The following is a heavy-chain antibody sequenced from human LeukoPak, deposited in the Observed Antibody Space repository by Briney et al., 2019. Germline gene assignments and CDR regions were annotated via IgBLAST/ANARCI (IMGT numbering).Heavy chain of an antibody. CDR1: GYTFTGYY. CDR2: INPNSGGT. Sequence: ASVKVSCKASGYTFTGYYLHWVRQAPGQGLEWMGWINPNSGGTKYAQKFQGRVTMTRDTSISTAYTELSRLRSDDTAVYYCASHLLSLQQLVMGDGFDIWGHGTMVTVSS. D-gene: IGHD6-13*01. J-gene: IGHJ3*02. V-gene: IGHV1-2*02. CDR3: ASHLLSLQQLVMGDGFDI.